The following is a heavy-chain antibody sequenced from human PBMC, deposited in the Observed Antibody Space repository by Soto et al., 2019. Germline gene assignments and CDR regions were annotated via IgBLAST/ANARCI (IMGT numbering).Heavy chain of an antibody. D-gene: IGHD6-19*01. CDR2: IYYSGST. CDR1: GGSISSYY. CDR3: ARDSSGWHWYFDL. Sequence: SETLSLTCTVSGGSISSYYWSWIRQPPGKGLEWIGYIYYSGSTNYNPSLKSRIAITPDTSKNQLSLQLNSVTPEDTAVYFCARDSSGWHWYFDLWGRGTLVTVSS. J-gene: IGHJ2*01. V-gene: IGHV4-59*12.